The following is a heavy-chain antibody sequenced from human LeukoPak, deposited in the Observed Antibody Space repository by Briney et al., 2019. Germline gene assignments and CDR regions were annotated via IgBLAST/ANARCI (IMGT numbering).Heavy chain of an antibody. CDR1: GGSISGGSYY. Sequence: SETLSLTCTVSGGSISGGSYYWSWIRQPAGKGLEWIGRIYTSGSTNYNPSLKSRVTISVDTSKNQFSLKLSSVTAADTAVYYCARLIWFGSASDIWGQGTMVTVSS. D-gene: IGHD3-10*01. CDR2: IYTSGST. CDR3: ARLIWFGSASDI. J-gene: IGHJ3*02. V-gene: IGHV4-61*02.